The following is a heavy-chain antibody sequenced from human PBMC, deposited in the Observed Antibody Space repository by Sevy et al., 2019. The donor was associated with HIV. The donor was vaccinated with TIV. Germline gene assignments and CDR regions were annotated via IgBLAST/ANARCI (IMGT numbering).Heavy chain of an antibody. CDR1: GFTFSSFA. CDR2: ISGTGDYT. Sequence: GGSLRLSCAASGFTFSSFAMGWVRQAPGKGLDWISVISGTGDYTYYADSVKGRFTISRDNSKNTLFLQMNSLRAEDXXXXXXXXXXXXXXXMAFLVDYWGQGTLVTVSS. J-gene: IGHJ4*02. V-gene: IGHV3-23*01. CDR3: XXXXXXXXXMAFLVDY.